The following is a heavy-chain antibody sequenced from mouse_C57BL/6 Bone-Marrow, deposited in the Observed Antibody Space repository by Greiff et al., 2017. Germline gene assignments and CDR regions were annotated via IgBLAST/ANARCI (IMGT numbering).Heavy chain of an antibody. CDR2: IHPNSGST. V-gene: IGHV1-64*01. CDR3: ARGTAQATAWFAY. J-gene: IGHJ3*01. D-gene: IGHD3-2*02. CDR1: GYTFTSYW. Sequence: VQLQQPGAELVKPGASVKLSCKASGYTFTSYWMHWVKQRPGQGLEWIGMIHPNSGSTNYNEKVKSKATLTVDKSSSTAYLQLSSLTSEDSAVYYCARGTAQATAWFAYWGQGTLVTVAA.